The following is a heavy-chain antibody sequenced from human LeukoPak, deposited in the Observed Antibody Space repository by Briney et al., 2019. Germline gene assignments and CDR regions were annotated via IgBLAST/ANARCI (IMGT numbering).Heavy chain of an antibody. V-gene: IGHV4-39*07. CDR3: ARFSPRAMGNYLDF. CDR2: MYYSGST. J-gene: IGHJ4*02. CDR1: GGSISSISYY. Sequence: SETLSLTCTVSGGSISSISYYWGWIRQPPGKGLEWIGSMYYSGSTYYNPSLKSRVTISIDTSKNQFSLNLSSVTAADTAVYYCARFSPRAMGNYLDFWGQGTLVTVSS. D-gene: IGHD7-27*01.